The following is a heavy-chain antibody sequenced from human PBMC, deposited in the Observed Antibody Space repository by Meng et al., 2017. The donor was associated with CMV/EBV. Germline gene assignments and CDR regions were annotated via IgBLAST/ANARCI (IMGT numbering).Heavy chain of an antibody. V-gene: IGHV3-30*02. CDR1: GFTFSSYG. D-gene: IGHD6-6*01. CDR3: AKGGALIAARPQIDY. J-gene: IGHJ4*02. Sequence: GESLKISCAASGFTFSSYGMHWVRQAPGKGLKWVAFIRYDGSNKYYADSVKGRFTISRDNSKNTLYLQMNSLRAEDTAVYYCAKGGALIAARPQIDYWGQGTLVTVSS. CDR2: IRYDGSNK.